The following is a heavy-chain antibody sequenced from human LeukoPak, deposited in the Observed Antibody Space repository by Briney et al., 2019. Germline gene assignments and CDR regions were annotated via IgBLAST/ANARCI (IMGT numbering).Heavy chain of an antibody. Sequence: SETLSLTCTVSGGSISSSSYYWGWIRQPPGKGLEWIGSIYYSGSTYYNPSLKSRVTISVDTSKNQFSLKLSSVTAADTAVYYCARRPLSPWPGGVGYYYDMDVWGKGTTVTVSS. CDR1: GGSISSSSYY. V-gene: IGHV4-39*01. D-gene: IGHD3-16*01. CDR2: IYYSGST. CDR3: ARRPLSPWPGGVGYYYDMDV. J-gene: IGHJ6*03.